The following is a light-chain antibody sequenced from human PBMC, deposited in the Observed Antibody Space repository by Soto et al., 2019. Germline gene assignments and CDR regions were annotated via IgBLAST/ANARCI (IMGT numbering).Light chain of an antibody. CDR3: QQYGRSPLT. V-gene: IGKV3-20*01. CDR2: GAS. J-gene: IGKJ4*01. Sequence: EIVLTQSPGTLSLSPGERATLSCRASKSVSSSYLAWYQQKPGQAPRLLIYGASSRATGIPDRFSGSGSGTDFTLTISRLEPEDFAVSYCQQYGRSPLTFGGGTKVEIK. CDR1: KSVSSSY.